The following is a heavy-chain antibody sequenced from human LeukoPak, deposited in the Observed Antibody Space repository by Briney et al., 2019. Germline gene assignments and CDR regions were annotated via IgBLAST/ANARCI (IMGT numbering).Heavy chain of an antibody. CDR2: GSYRNSTI. Sequence: GGSLRLSCAASGFSFSRYRMNWVRQAPGKGLEGIAYGSYRNSTIYYADSVKGRFTISIDNAKNSLYLQMNSLRDEDTAVYYCARDAHIVRGVNPLDYWGQGTLVTVSS. CDR3: ARDAHIVRGVNPLDY. CDR1: GFSFSRYR. V-gene: IGHV3-48*02. J-gene: IGHJ4*02. D-gene: IGHD3-10*01.